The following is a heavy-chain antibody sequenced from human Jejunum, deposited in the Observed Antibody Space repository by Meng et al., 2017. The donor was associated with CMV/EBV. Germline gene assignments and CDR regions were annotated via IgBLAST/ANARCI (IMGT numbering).Heavy chain of an antibody. CDR3: ARGRRNEPLFDD. CDR1: GGSFSTHT. CDR2: LIAVFDKT. D-gene: IGHD1-14*01. Sequence: QVQLVQSGAEGKKPXSSVKVACKTSGGSFSTHTFSWVRQAPGQGLEWMGGLIAVFDKTKAAPRFQDRVTFTADESTSTAYMELSSLTFDDTAVYFCARGRRNEPLFDDWGQGTLVTVSS. J-gene: IGHJ4*02. V-gene: IGHV1-69*13.